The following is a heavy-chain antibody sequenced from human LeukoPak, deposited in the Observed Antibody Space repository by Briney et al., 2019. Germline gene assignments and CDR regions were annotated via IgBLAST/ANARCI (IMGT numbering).Heavy chain of an antibody. CDR1: GGSISSRNYY. Sequence: SETLSLTCTVSGGSISSRNYYWGWIRQPPGKGLEWIGSINYSGSTYYNPSLKSRVTISVDTSKNQFSLKLRSVTAADTAVYYCARAIASVRYFDWLLYRRHYYYYYYMDVWGKGTTVTISS. CDR2: INYSGST. J-gene: IGHJ6*03. V-gene: IGHV4-39*07. CDR3: ARAIASVRYFDWLLYRRHYYYYYYMDV. D-gene: IGHD3-9*01.